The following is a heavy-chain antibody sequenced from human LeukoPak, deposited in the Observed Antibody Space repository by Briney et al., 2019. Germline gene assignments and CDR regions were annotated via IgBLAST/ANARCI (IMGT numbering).Heavy chain of an antibody. V-gene: IGHV3-53*01. CDR3: ARRMPRNWSHDY. CDR1: GLTISSNF. CDR2: IYADGRP. Sequence: GGSLRLSCAASGLTISSNFMAWVRQAPGKGLEWASVIYADGRPYYADSVKGRFTISRDNSKNTLYFQMNSLRAEDTAIYHCARRMPRNWSHDYWGQGTPVTVSS. D-gene: IGHD1-1*01. J-gene: IGHJ4*02.